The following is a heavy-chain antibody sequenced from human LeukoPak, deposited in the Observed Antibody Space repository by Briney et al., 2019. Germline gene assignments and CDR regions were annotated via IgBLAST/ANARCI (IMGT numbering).Heavy chain of an antibody. J-gene: IGHJ4*02. CDR2: ISGTGGST. Sequence: GGSLRLSCAASGFTFSSYAMSWVRQAPGKGLEWVSGISGTGGSTYYADSVKGRFTISRDNSKNTLYLQINSLRAEDTAVYFCAKDARRTNGWYFFDYWGQGTLVTVSS. V-gene: IGHV3-23*01. D-gene: IGHD6-19*01. CDR1: GFTFSSYA. CDR3: AKDARRTNGWYFFDY.